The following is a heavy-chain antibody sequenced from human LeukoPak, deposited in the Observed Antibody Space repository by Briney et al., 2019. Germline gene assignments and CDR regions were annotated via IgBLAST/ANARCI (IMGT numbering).Heavy chain of an antibody. J-gene: IGHJ4*02. CDR2: IYHSGST. Sequence: PSETLSLTCTVSGGSISSSSYYWGWIRQPPGKGLGWIGSIYHSGSTYYNPSLKSRVTISVDTSKNQFSLKLSSVTAADTAVYYCASPEVWGQGTLVTVSS. CDR1: GGSISSSSYY. V-gene: IGHV4-39*07. CDR3: ASPEV.